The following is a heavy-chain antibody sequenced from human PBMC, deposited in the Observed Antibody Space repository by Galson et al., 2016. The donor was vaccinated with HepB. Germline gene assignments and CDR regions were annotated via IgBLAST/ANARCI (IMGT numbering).Heavy chain of an antibody. CDR1: GDSISSYSNY. CDR2: IYYTGST. CDR3: ARHITSGYYVYYFDY. V-gene: IGHV4-39*01. Sequence: ETLSLTCTVSGDSISSYSNYWAWIRQPPGKGLEWIGSIYYTGSTYYNPSLKSRLTMSVDTSKNQFSPKLTSVTAADAAVCYCARHITSGYYVYYFDYWGQGALVTVSS. D-gene: IGHD5-12*01. J-gene: IGHJ4*02.